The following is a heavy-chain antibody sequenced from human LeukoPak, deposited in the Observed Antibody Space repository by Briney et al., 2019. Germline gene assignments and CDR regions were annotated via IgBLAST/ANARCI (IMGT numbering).Heavy chain of an antibody. CDR3: VGGDIVVVPAATGPLGY. CDR2: IYYSGST. Sequence: PSETLSLTCTVSGGSISSGDYYWSWIRQPPGKGLEWIGYIYYSGSTYYNPSLKSRVTISVDTSKNQFSLKLSSVTAADTAVYYCVGGDIVVVPAATGPLGYWGQGILVTVSS. V-gene: IGHV4-30-4*01. D-gene: IGHD2-2*01. J-gene: IGHJ4*02. CDR1: GGSISSGDYY.